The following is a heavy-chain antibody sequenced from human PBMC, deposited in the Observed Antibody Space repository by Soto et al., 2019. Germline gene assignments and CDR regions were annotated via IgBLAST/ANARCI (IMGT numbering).Heavy chain of an antibody. CDR2: ISYSGST. D-gene: IGHD2-21*02. Sequence: SETLSLTCNVSGGSISTYYWHWIRQPPGKRLEWIGYISYSGSTNYNPSLKSRVTISIDTSKNQFSLKLSSVTATDTAVYYCARQRTTVVTQAYFDHWGQGALVTVSS. CDR3: ARQRTTVVTQAYFDH. V-gene: IGHV4-59*08. CDR1: GGSISTYY. J-gene: IGHJ4*02.